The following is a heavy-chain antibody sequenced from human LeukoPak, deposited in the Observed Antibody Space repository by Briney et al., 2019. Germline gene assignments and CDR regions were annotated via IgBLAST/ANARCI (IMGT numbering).Heavy chain of an antibody. Sequence: GESLRLSCAASGFTFSSYGMHWVRQAPGKGLEWVAVIWYDGSNKYYADSVKGRFTISRDNSKNTLYLQMNSLRAEDTAVYYCAKERRDYYDSSGYPIDYWGQGTLVTVSS. V-gene: IGHV3-33*06. CDR2: IWYDGSNK. J-gene: IGHJ4*02. CDR1: GFTFSSYG. D-gene: IGHD3-22*01. CDR3: AKERRDYYDSSGYPIDY.